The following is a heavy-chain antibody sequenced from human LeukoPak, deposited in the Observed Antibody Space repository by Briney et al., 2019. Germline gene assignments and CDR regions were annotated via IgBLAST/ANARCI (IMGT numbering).Heavy chain of an antibody. CDR2: ISSSSSYI. CDR1: GFTFSSYS. V-gene: IGHV3-21*01. CDR3: ARGTYYYDSSGYNPTY. Sequence: PGGSLRLSCAAYGFTFSSYSMNWVRQAPGKGLEWVSSISSSSSYIYYADSVKGRFTITRDNAKYSLYLQMNSLRAEDTAVYYCARGTYYYDSSGYNPTYWGQGTLVTVSS. J-gene: IGHJ4*02. D-gene: IGHD3-22*01.